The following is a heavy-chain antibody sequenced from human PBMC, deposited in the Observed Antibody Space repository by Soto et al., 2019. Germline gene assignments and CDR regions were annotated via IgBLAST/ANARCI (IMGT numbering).Heavy chain of an antibody. J-gene: IGHJ5*02. CDR2: INHSGST. D-gene: IGHD2-2*02. V-gene: IGHV4-34*01. Sequence: PSETLSLTCAVYGGSFSGYYWSWIRQPPGKGLEWIGEINHSGSTNYNPSLKSRVTISVDTSKNQLSLKLSSVTAADTAVYYCARGPMVVPAAIPPHALWFDPWGQGTRVTVAS. CDR3: ARGPMVVPAAIPPHALWFDP. CDR1: GGSFSGYY.